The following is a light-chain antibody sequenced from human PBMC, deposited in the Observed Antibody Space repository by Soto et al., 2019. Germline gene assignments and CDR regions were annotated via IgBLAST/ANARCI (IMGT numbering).Light chain of an antibody. CDR2: DAS. CDR1: QNIRDY. J-gene: IGKJ4*01. CDR3: QQRGNWPLT. V-gene: IGKV3-11*01. Sequence: ETVLTQSPATLSLSPGERATLSCRASQNIRDYLIWYQQKPVQAPRLLIYDASSRATGVPARFSRSGFGTDFTLTINNLELEDFAVYYWQQRGNWPLTFGGGTKVEI.